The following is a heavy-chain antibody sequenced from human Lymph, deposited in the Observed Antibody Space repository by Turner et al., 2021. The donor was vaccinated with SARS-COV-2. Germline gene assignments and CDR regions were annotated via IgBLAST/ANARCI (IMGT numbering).Heavy chain of an antibody. CDR3: ARGPPDFPYYFDY. J-gene: IGHJ4*02. V-gene: IGHV3-21*01. Sequence: EVQLVESGGGLVKPGGSLSLSCAASGFTFSNYSMNWVRQAPGKGLEWVSSITFTSSYIYYADSVKGRFTISRDNAKNSLYLQMNSLRAEDTAVYYCARGPPDFPYYFDYWGQGTLVTVSS. CDR1: GFTFSNYS. D-gene: IGHD2-21*02. CDR2: ITFTSSYI.